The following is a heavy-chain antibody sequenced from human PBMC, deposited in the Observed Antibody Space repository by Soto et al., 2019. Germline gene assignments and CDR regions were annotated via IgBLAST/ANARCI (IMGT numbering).Heavy chain of an antibody. J-gene: IGHJ3*02. CDR3: ARWGHPAVKAFDI. D-gene: IGHD3-16*01. CDR2: IHYTGSR. Sequence: SETLSLTCTVSGASVNDYYLNWVRQPLGKGLEWIGFIHYTGSRIFNPSLQSRVTMSVDVSQNQFSLRLTSVTAADTAIYYCARWGHPAVKAFDIWGQGTTVTV. CDR1: GASVNDYY. V-gene: IGHV4-59*02.